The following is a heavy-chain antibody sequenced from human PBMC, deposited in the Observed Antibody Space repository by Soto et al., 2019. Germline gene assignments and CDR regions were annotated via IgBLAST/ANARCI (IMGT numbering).Heavy chain of an antibody. V-gene: IGHV5-51*01. J-gene: IGHJ4*02. CDR2: IFPGDSDT. Sequence: GESLKISCKGSGYSFTNYWIGWVRQKPGKGLEWMGTIFPGDSDTRYSPSFQGQVTISADKSASTAYLQWSGLEASDTAMYYCARDYCSGNTCYEFDYWGQGTQVTVSS. CDR1: GYSFTNYW. D-gene: IGHD2-15*01. CDR3: ARDYCSGNTCYEFDY.